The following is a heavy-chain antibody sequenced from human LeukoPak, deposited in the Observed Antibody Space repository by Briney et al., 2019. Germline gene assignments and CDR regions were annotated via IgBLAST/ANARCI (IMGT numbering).Heavy chain of an antibody. CDR2: IIPIFGTA. CDR1: GGTFSSYA. V-gene: IGHV1-69*06. Sequence: ASVKVSCKASGGTFSSYAISWVRQAPGQGLEWMGGIIPIFGTANYAQKFQGRVTITADKSTSTAYMELTRLTPDDTAVYYCARAKPYDNNGYSPDLRYGGRGTLVTAS. CDR3: ARAKPYDNNGYSPDLRY. J-gene: IGHJ4*02. D-gene: IGHD3-22*01.